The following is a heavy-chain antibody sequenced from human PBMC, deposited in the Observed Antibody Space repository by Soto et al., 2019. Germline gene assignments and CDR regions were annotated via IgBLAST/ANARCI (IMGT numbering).Heavy chain of an antibody. CDR2: INHSGTT. CDR1: GGSVSGSF. Sequence: QVQLQQWGAGLLKPSETLSLTCAVYGGSVSGSFWSWIRQPPGKGLGWIGEINHSGTTSYSPSLESRVTTSIVTSKNQFSLRMSSVTAADTAIYYCARRYCSDSYCSYFDYWGRGTLVTVSS. D-gene: IGHD2-15*01. J-gene: IGHJ4*02. CDR3: ARRYCSDSYCSYFDY. V-gene: IGHV4-34*02.